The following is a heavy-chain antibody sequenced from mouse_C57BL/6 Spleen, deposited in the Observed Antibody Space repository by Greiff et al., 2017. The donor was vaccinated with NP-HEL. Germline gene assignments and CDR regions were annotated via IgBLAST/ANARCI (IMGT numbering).Heavy chain of an antibody. CDR2: IGTSYGDA. V-gene: IGHV1-67*01. CDR3: ARWRRAQLRSRAMDY. D-gene: IGHD3-2*02. CDR1: GYTFTDYA. Sequence: VQLRRPGPELVGPGVSGKISCKGSGYTFTDYAMPWVKRSLEKSLEWMGVIGTSYGDASYNQKFKDKATMTVDKSSSTAYMELARLTSEDSAVYYCARWRRAQLRSRAMDYWGQGTSVTVSS. J-gene: IGHJ4*01.